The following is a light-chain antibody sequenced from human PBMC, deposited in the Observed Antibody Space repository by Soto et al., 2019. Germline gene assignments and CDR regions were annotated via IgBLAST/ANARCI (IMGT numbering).Light chain of an antibody. CDR2: DDS. V-gene: IGLV3-21*02. CDR1: NIGSES. CDR3: QVSYSSTSLYV. Sequence: SYDLTEPPWVSLATGQTARITWGGNNIGSESVHWYQQRPGQAPVLVVYDDSDRPSGIPERFSGSNSANTATLTISRVEVGDEADYYCQVSYSSTSLYVFGRGTTLTVL. J-gene: IGLJ1*01.